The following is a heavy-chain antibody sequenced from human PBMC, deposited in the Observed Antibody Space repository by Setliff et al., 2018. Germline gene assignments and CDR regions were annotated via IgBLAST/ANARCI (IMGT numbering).Heavy chain of an antibody. J-gene: IGHJ4*02. D-gene: IGHD1-26*01. CDR3: ARRYSGTFDFDY. CDR2: IYPDDSET. Sequence: PGESLTISCQGSGYSFTNYRIGWVRQMPGKGLEWMGIIYPDDSETTYNPSFQGQVTISVDKSINTAYLQWSSLKASDTAMYYCARRYSGTFDFDYWGQGTLVTVSS. CDR1: GYSFTNYR. V-gene: IGHV5-51*01.